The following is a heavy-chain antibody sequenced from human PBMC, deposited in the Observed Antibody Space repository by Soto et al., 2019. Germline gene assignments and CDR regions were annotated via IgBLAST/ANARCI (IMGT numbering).Heavy chain of an antibody. CDR3: VKDLDRATYYDFWSGQSFDD. CDR2: ISSNGGST. Sequence: PGGSLRLSCSASGFTFSSYAMHWVRQAPGKGLEYVSAISSNGGSTYYADSVKGRFTISRDNSKNTLYLQMSSLRAEDTAVYYCVKDLDRATYYDFWSGQSFDDRGQRTPVTVSS. D-gene: IGHD3-3*01. V-gene: IGHV3-64D*08. CDR1: GFTFSSYA. J-gene: IGHJ4*02.